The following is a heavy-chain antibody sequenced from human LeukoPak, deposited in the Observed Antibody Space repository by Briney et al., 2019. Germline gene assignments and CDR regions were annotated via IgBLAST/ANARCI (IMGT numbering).Heavy chain of an antibody. D-gene: IGHD3-16*01. CDR2: ISTSSSYI. CDR3: ARRYVHFDY. V-gene: IGHV3-21*01. CDR1: GFTFSGST. J-gene: IGHJ4*02. Sequence: GGSLRLSCAASGFTFSGSTMNWVRQAPGKGLEWVSFISTSSSYIYYADSVRGRFTISRDNAKNSLYLQMNSLRAEDTAVYYCARRYVHFDYWGQGALVTVSS.